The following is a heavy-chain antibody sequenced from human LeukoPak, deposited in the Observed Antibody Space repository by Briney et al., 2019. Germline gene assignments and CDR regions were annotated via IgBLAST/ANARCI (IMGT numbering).Heavy chain of an antibody. J-gene: IGHJ4*02. CDR2: IYYSGST. CDR1: GVSISSYY. D-gene: IGHD3-16*01. Sequence: SETLSLTCTVSGVSISSYYWTWIRQPPEKGLEWIGYIYYSGSTNYNPSLKSRVTMSVDTSRNQFSLEVPSVTAADSAVYYCARYLRQPGTFYLDHWGQGTLVTVSS. V-gene: IGHV4-59*01. CDR3: ARYLRQPGTFYLDH.